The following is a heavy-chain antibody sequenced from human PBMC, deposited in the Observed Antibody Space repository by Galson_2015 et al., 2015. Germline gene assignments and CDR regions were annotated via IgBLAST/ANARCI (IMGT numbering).Heavy chain of an antibody. D-gene: IGHD6-6*01. Sequence: SLRLSCAASGFTFDDYAMHWVRQAPGKGLEWVSGISWNSGSIGYADSVKGRFTISRDNAKNSLYLQMNSLRAEDTALYYCAKDRVSSQAAYFDYWGQGTLVTVSS. V-gene: IGHV3-9*01. CDR2: ISWNSGSI. CDR1: GFTFDDYA. J-gene: IGHJ4*02. CDR3: AKDRVSSQAAYFDY.